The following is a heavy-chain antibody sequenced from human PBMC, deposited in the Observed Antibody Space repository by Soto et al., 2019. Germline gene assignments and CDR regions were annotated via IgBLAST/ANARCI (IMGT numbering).Heavy chain of an antibody. CDR2: IKQDGSEN. CDR3: VRSGDYYSSAFDI. J-gene: IGHJ3*02. V-gene: IGHV3-7*05. D-gene: IGHD3-22*01. CDR1: GFTFSNYW. Sequence: EVQLVESGGGLVQPGGSLRLSCAASGFTFSNYWMSWVRQAPGKGLEWVANIKQDGSENYYLDSVKGRFTISRDNAKNSLYLQMNTLRAEDTALYYCVRSGDYYSSAFDIWGQGTMVTVSS.